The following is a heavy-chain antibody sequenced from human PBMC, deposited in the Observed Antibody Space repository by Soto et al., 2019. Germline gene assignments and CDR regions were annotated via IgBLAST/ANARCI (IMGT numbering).Heavy chain of an antibody. J-gene: IGHJ3*02. V-gene: IGHV1-2*04. CDR2: INPNSGGT. D-gene: IGHD1-26*01. CDR1: GYTFTGYY. Sequence: ASVKVSCKASGYTFTGYYMHWVRQAPGQGLEWMGWINPNSGGTNYAQKFQGWVTMTRDTSISTAYMELSRLRSDDTAVYSCARGPLIVGATTAFDIWGQGTMVTVSS. CDR3: ARGPLIVGATTAFDI.